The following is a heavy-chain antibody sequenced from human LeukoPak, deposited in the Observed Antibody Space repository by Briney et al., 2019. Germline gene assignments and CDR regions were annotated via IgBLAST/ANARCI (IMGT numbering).Heavy chain of an antibody. CDR3: ARGRYYDSSGYYYVAAFDI. J-gene: IGHJ3*02. V-gene: IGHV3-21*01. CDR2: ISSSSSYI. D-gene: IGHD3-22*01. Sequence: PGGSLRPSCAASGFTFSSYSMNWVRQAPGKGLEWVSSISSSSSYIYYADSVKGRFTISRDNAKNSLYLQMNSLRAEDTAVYYCARGRYYDSSGYYYVAAFDIWGQGTMVTVSS. CDR1: GFTFSSYS.